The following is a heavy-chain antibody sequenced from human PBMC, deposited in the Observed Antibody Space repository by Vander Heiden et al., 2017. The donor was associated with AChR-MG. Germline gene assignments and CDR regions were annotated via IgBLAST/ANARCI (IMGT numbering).Heavy chain of an antibody. D-gene: IGHD3-10*01. J-gene: IGHJ4*02. CDR2: IYSGGRT. V-gene: IGHV3-53*01. CDR1: GLTVTRGY. CDR3: ATFPGSGY. Sequence: EVQLVESAGGLIQPGGSLRLSCAASGLTVTRGYMTWVRKAPGKGLEWVSVIYSGGRTYYADSVKGRFTISRDNSKNRLYLQMNSLRAEDTAVYYCATFPGSGYWGRGTLVTVSS.